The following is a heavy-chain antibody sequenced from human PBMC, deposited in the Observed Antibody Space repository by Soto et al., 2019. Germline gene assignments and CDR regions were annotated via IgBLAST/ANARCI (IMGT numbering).Heavy chain of an antibody. CDR3: ARDGFYAALGGHSYGYSQPRYYGMDV. CDR1: GYTLISYG. CDR2: ISPYNDDT. D-gene: IGHD5-18*01. Sequence: ASVKVSCKASGYTLISYGISWVRQAPGQGLEWMGWISPYNDDTKYSQKIQGRVSLTTDTSTRTAYMQLRSLRSDDTAIYYCARDGFYAALGGHSYGYSQPRYYGMDVWG. V-gene: IGHV1-18*01. J-gene: IGHJ6*02.